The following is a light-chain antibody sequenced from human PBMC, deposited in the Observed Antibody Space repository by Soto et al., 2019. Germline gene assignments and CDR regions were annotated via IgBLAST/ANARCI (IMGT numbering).Light chain of an antibody. CDR2: EDS. Sequence: QSALTQPASVSGSPGQSITISCTGTSSDVGNYNAVSWYQQHPGKAPKLMIYEDSKRPSGVSNRFYDSKSGNTASLTVSGLQAEDEADYYCCSYAGSTTFAVFGGGTKVTVL. CDR1: SSDVGNYNA. V-gene: IGLV2-23*02. J-gene: IGLJ3*02. CDR3: CSYAGSTTFAV.